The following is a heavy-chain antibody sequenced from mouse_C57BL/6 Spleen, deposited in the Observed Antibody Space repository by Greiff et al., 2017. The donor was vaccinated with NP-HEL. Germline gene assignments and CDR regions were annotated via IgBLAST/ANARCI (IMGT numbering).Heavy chain of an antibody. V-gene: IGHV1-81*01. D-gene: IGHD1-1*01. J-gene: IGHJ1*03. CDR2: IYPRSGNT. Sequence: QVQLKQSGAELARPGASVKLSCKASGYTFTSYGISWVKQRTGQGLEWIGEIYPRSGNTYYNEKFKGKATLTADKSSSTAYMELRSLTSEDSAVYFCARPDYGSSYGSNFDVWGTGTTVTVSS. CDR1: GYTFTSYG. CDR3: ARPDYGSSYGSNFDV.